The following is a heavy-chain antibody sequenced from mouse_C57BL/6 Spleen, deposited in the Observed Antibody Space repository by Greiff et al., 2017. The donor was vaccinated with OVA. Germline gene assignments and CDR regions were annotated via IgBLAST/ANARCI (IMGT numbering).Heavy chain of an antibody. CDR3: ARNLLLETYYAMDY. J-gene: IGHJ4*01. V-gene: IGHV2-2*01. Sequence: VKLVESGPGLVQPSQSLSITCTVSGFSLTSYGVHWVRQSPGKGLEWLGVIWSGGSTDYNAAFISRLSISKDNSKSQFFFKMNSLQADDTAIYYWARNLLLETYYAMDYWGQGTSVTVSS. CDR1: GFSLTSYG. CDR2: IWSGGST. D-gene: IGHD6-2*01.